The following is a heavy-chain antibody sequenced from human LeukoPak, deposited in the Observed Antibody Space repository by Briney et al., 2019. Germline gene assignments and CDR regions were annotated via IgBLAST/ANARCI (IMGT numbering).Heavy chain of an antibody. J-gene: IGHJ6*03. Sequence: SETLSLTCAVSGGSISSSNWWSWVRQPPGKGLEWIGEIYHSGSTNYNPSLKSRVTISVDTSKNQFSLKLSSVTAADTAVYYCARDSDYGDFDYYYYMDVWGKGTTVTVSS. CDR1: GGSISSSNW. V-gene: IGHV4-4*02. CDR3: ARDSDYGDFDYYYYMDV. D-gene: IGHD4-17*01. CDR2: IYHSGST.